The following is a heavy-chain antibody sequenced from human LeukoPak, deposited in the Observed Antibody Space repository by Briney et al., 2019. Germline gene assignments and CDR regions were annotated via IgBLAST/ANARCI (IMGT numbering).Heavy chain of an antibody. V-gene: IGHV3-23*01. J-gene: IGHJ5*02. CDR3: AKDPRYSSGWSEFDP. D-gene: IGHD6-19*01. Sequence: GGSLRLSCAASGFTFSSYAMSWVRQAPGKGLEWVPAISGSGGSTYYADSVKGRFTISRDNSKNTLYLQMDSLRAEDTAVYYCAKDPRYSSGWSEFDPWGQGTLVTVSS. CDR2: ISGSGGST. CDR1: GFTFSSYA.